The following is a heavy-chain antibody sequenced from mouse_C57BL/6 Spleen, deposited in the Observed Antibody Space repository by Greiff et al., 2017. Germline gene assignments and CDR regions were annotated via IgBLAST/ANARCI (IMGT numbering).Heavy chain of an antibody. Sequence: EVQRVESGPELVKPGASVKIPCKASGYTFTDYNMDWVKQSHGKSLEWIGDINPNNGGTIYNQKFKGKATLTVDKSSSTAYMELRSLTSEDTAVYYCARRVEDYYSMDYWGQGTSVTVSS. CDR1: GYTFTDYN. CDR2: INPNNGGT. J-gene: IGHJ4*01. V-gene: IGHV1-18*01. CDR3: ARRVEDYYSMDY.